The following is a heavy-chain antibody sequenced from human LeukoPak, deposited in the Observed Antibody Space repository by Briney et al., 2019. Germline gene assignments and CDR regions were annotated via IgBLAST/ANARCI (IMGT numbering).Heavy chain of an antibody. Sequence: PSETLSLTCAVYGGSFSGYYWSWIRQPPGKGLEWIGEINHSGSTSYNPSLKSRVTISVDTSKNQFSLKLSSVTAADTAVYYCGESGDWFDPWGQGTLVTVSS. D-gene: IGHD3-10*01. CDR2: INHSGST. J-gene: IGHJ5*02. CDR3: GESGDWFDP. CDR1: GGSFSGYY. V-gene: IGHV4-34*01.